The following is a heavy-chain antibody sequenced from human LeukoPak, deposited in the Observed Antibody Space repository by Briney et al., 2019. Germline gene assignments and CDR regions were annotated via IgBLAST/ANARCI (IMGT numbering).Heavy chain of an antibody. Sequence: PSETLSLTCTVSGGSISSHYWSWIRQPPGKGLEWIGYTYYSGSTNYNPSLKSRVTISVDTSKNQFSLKLSSVTAADTAVYYCARSCSSTSCYGGSAHNAFDIWGQGTMVTVSS. CDR1: GGSISSHY. D-gene: IGHD2-2*01. CDR2: TYYSGST. CDR3: ARSCSSTSCYGGSAHNAFDI. J-gene: IGHJ3*02. V-gene: IGHV4-59*11.